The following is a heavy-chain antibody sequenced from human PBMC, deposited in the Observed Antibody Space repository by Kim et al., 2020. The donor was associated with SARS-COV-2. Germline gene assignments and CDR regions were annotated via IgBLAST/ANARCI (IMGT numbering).Heavy chain of an antibody. J-gene: IGHJ5*02. CDR1: GFTFSSYW. CDR2: INSDGSST. V-gene: IGHV3-74*01. Sequence: GGSLRLSCAASGFTFSSYWMHWVRQAPGKGLVWVSRINSDGSSTSYADSVKGRFTISRDNAKNTLYLQMNSLRAEDTAVYYCARGSSGGRGNWFDPWGQGTLVTVSS. D-gene: IGHD2-15*01. CDR3: ARGSSGGRGNWFDP.